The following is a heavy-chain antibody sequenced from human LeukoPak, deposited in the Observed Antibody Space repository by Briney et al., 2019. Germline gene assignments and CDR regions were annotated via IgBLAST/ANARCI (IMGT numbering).Heavy chain of an antibody. CDR3: ARELSSPYTVAFDY. CDR1: GYTFSGFY. J-gene: IGHJ4*02. V-gene: IGHV1-2*02. CDR2: IDPNGGAT. Sequence: ASVKVSCKTSGYTFSGFYIHWVRQAPGQGLEWMGWIDPNGGATNFAQKFQGRVTMTRDTSINTAYMDLTRLRSDDTAFYYCARELSSPYTVAFDYWGQGTLVTVSS. D-gene: IGHD3-16*01.